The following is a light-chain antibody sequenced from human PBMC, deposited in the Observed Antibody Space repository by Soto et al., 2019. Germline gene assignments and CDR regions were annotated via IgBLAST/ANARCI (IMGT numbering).Light chain of an antibody. J-gene: IGLJ2*01. Sequence: QSALTQPASVSGSPGQSITISCTGTSSDVGGYNYVSWYQQLPGKAPKLMIYDVINRPSGVSNRFSGSKSGNTASLTISGLQADDEADYYCSSYTSGSTLVVFGGGTKVTVL. V-gene: IGLV2-14*01. CDR1: SSDVGGYNY. CDR2: DVI. CDR3: SSYTSGSTLVV.